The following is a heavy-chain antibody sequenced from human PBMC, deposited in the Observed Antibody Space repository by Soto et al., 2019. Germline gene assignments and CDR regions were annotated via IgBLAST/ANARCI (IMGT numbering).Heavy chain of an antibody. J-gene: IGHJ2*01. V-gene: IGHV3-66*01. D-gene: IGHD3-22*01. Sequence: EVQLVESGGGLVQPGGSLRLSCAASGFTVTNKYMSWVRQAPGKGLEWVSVIYDGGSTFYADSVKGRFTIFRDNSKNTLHLQMNSLRADDTAVYYCASAVITHRSFDLWGRGTLATVSS. CDR2: IYDGGST. CDR3: ASAVITHRSFDL. CDR1: GFTVTNKY.